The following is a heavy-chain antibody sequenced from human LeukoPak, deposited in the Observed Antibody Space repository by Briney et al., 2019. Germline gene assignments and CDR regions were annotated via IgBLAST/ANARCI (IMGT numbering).Heavy chain of an antibody. D-gene: IGHD2-21*02. CDR1: GFTFSSHL. Sequence: GGSLRLSCAASGFTFSSHLMHWVRQAPGKGLEWVSSISSSSSYIYYADSVKGRFTISRDNAKNSLYLQMNSLRAEDTAVYYCASGGDNDAFDIWGQGTMVTVSS. J-gene: IGHJ3*02. V-gene: IGHV3-21*01. CDR3: ASGGDNDAFDI. CDR2: ISSSSSYI.